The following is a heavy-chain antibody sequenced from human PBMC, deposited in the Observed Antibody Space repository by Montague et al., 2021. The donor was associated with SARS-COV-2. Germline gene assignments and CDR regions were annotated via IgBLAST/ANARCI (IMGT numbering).Heavy chain of an antibody. D-gene: IGHD2-21*01. CDR3: ASVGGYEYCFFDY. CDR1: GDSISSGTHY. J-gene: IGHJ4*02. Sequence: TLSLTCTVSGDSISSGTHYWSWIRQPAGKGLEWTGRIYTSGGTNYNPSLKSRVTISVDTSNNQFSLNLSSVTAAATAVYYCASVGGYEYCFFDYWGQGSLVTVSS. V-gene: IGHV4-61*02. CDR2: IYTSGGT.